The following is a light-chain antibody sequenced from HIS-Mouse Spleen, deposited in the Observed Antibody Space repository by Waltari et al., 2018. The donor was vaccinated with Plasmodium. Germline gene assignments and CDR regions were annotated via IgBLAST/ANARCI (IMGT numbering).Light chain of an antibody. J-gene: IGKJ2*01. CDR1: QGIRND. Sequence: AIQMTQSPSPLSASGGDRVPTTCRARQGIRNDLGWYQQKPGQAPKLLIYAASSLQSGVPSRFSGSGSGTDFTLTISSLQPEDFATYYCLQDYNYPYTFGQGTKLEIK. CDR3: LQDYNYPYT. CDR2: AAS. V-gene: IGKV1-6*01.